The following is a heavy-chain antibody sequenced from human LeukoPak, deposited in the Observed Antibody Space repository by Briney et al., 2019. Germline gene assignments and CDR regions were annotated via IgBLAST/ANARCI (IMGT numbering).Heavy chain of an antibody. D-gene: IGHD6-13*01. CDR1: GVSISSSNSY. J-gene: IGHJ5*02. CDR3: ARTRAYSSSMNWFDP. V-gene: IGHV4-61*05. Sequence: SETLSLTCTVSGVSISSSNSYWGWIRQPPGKGLEWIGYIYYSGSTNYNPSLKSRVTISVDTSKNQLSLKLSSVTAADTAVYYCARTRAYSSSMNWFDPWGQGTLVTVSS. CDR2: IYYSGST.